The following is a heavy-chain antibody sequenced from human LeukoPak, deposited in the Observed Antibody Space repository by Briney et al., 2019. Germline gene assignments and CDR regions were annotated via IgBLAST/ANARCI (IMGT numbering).Heavy chain of an antibody. D-gene: IGHD1-14*01. V-gene: IGHV4-31*02. CDR1: GFTVSSNY. Sequence: LRLSCAASGFTVSSNYMSWVRQNPGKGLEWIGYIYYSGSTYYNPSLKSRVTISVDTSKNQFSLKLSSVTAADTAVYYCARERYNVDYWGQGTLVTVSS. CDR3: ARERYNVDY. CDR2: IYYSGST. J-gene: IGHJ4*02.